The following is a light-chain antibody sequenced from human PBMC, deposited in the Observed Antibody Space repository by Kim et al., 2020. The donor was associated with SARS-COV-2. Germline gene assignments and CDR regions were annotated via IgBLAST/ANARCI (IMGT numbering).Light chain of an antibody. Sequence: QLVLTQASSASASLGSSVKLTCTLSSGHSSNIIAWHQQQPGNAPRYLMKLEGSGSYNKGSGVPDRFSGSSSGADRYLTISNLQSEDEADYYCETWDRNTRVFGGGTQLTVL. CDR3: ETWDRNTRV. CDR1: SGHSSNI. J-gene: IGLJ3*02. CDR2: LEGSGSY. V-gene: IGLV4-60*03.